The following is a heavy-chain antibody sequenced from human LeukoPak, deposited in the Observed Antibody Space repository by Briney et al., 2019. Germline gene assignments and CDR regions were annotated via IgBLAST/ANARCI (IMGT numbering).Heavy chain of an antibody. J-gene: IGHJ4*02. CDR2: ISSSSSYI. CDR3: ATYRQVLLPFES. V-gene: IGHV3-21*04. CDR1: GFTFSSYS. Sequence: GGSLRLSCAASGFTFSSYSMNWVRQAPGKGLEWVSSISSSSSYIYYADSVKGRFTISRDNSKNTLYLQMNSLRAEDTAVYYCATYRQVLLPFESWGQGTLVTVSS. D-gene: IGHD2-8*02.